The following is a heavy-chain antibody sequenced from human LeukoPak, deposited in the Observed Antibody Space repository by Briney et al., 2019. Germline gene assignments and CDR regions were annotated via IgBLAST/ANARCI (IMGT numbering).Heavy chain of an antibody. CDR3: ARDLGDIVVVPAAISNWFDP. CDR2: INPNSGGT. Sequence: ASVKVSCKASGYTFTGYYMHWVRQAPGQGLEWMGWINPNSGGTNYAQKFQGRVTMTRDTSISTAYMELSRLRSDDTAVCYCARDLGDIVVVPAAISNWFDPWGQGTLVTVSS. J-gene: IGHJ5*02. CDR1: GYTFTGYY. V-gene: IGHV1-2*02. D-gene: IGHD2-2*01.